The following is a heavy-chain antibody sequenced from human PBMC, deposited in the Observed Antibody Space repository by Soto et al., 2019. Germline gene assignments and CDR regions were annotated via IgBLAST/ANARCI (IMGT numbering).Heavy chain of an antibody. Sequence: GGSLRLSCAASGFTFSSYAMSWVRQAPGKGLEWVSAISGSGGSTYYADSVKGRFTISRDNSKNTMYLQMNSLRAEDTAVNYCAKGVWYGENSSEDNYYYGMDVWGQGTTVTVSS. J-gene: IGHJ6*02. D-gene: IGHD3-10*01. CDR1: GFTFSSYA. V-gene: IGHV3-23*01. CDR2: ISGSGGST. CDR3: AKGVWYGENSSEDNYYYGMDV.